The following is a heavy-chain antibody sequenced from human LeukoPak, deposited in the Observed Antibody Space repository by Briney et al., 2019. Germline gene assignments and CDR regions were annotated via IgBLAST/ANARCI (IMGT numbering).Heavy chain of an antibody. V-gene: IGHV3-30-3*02. CDR2: VSYDGSNK. J-gene: IGHJ6*02. D-gene: IGHD1-1*01. Sequence: PGPSLRLSCAASGFTFSNYAMSCVRQAPGKGLEWVAVVSYDGSNKNYVASVRGRFTISRDNSRNTLYLQMDSLRAEDTAVYHCAKEQRLYFYNGMDVWGQGTTVTVSS. CDR3: AKEQRLYFYNGMDV. CDR1: GFTFSNYA.